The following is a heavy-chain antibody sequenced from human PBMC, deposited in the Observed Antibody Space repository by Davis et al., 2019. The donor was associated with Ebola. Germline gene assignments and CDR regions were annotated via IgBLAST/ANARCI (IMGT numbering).Heavy chain of an antibody. CDR2: IYYTGST. J-gene: IGHJ4*02. CDR3: ARDMHMTTVTTGGF. V-gene: IGHV4-59*01. Sequence: SETLSLTCTVSGGSISTYYWSWIRQPPGKGLEWIGYIYYTGSTNYNPSLKSRVTISVDTSKNLFSLNLSSVTAADTAVYYCARDMHMTTVTTGGFWGQGTLVTVSS. D-gene: IGHD4-17*01. CDR1: GGSISTYY.